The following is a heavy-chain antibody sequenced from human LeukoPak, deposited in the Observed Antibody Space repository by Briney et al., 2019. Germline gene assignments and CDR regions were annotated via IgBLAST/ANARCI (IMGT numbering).Heavy chain of an antibody. V-gene: IGHV3-74*01. CDR2: INSDGSST. CDR3: ANMVRGADIDY. D-gene: IGHD3-10*01. Sequence: GGSLRLSCAASGFTFSSYWMHWVRQAPGKGLVWVSRINSDGSSTSYADSVKGRFTISRDNAKNTLYLQMNSLRAEDTAVYYCANMVRGADIDYWGQGTLVTVSS. J-gene: IGHJ4*02. CDR1: GFTFSSYW.